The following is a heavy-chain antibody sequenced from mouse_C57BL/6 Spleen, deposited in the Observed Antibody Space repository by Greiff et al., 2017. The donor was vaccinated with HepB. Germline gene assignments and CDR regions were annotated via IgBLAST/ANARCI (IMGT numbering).Heavy chain of an antibody. J-gene: IGHJ2*01. CDR2: IDPEDGET. CDR3: ARSLRLHYYFDY. CDR1: GYTFTVHT. V-gene: IGHV14-2*01. D-gene: IGHD3-2*02. Sequence: EVQLQQSDAELVKPGASVKISCKVSGYTFTVHTIHWMKQRTEQGLEWIGRIDPEDGETKYAPKFQGKATITADTSSNTAYLQLSSLTSEDTAVYYCARSLRLHYYFDYWGQGTTLTVSS.